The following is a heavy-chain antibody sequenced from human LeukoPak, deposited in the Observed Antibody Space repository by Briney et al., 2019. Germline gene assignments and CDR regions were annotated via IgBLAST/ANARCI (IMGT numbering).Heavy chain of an antibody. CDR3: ARVWVDSSSSPLPAIDY. J-gene: IGHJ4*02. Sequence: ASVKVSCKASGYTFTSYGISWVRQAPGQGLEWMGWISAYNGNTNYAQKLQGRVTMTTDTSTSTAYMELRSLRSDDTAVYYCARVWVDSSSSPLPAIDYWGQGTLVTVSS. CDR1: GYTFTSYG. D-gene: IGHD6-6*01. CDR2: ISAYNGNT. V-gene: IGHV1-18*01.